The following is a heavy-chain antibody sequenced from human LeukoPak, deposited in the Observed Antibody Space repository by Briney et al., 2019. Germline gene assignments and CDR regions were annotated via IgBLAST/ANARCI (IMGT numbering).Heavy chain of an antibody. V-gene: IGHV3-7*01. CDR1: GFTFSSYA. D-gene: IGHD3-3*01. CDR3: AYDFWSGYHHY. Sequence: GGSLRLSCAASGFTFSSYAMHWVRQAPGKGLEWVANIKQDGSEKYYVDSVKGRFTISRDNAKNSLYLQMNSLRAEDTAVYYCAYDFWSGYHHYWGQGTLVTVSS. J-gene: IGHJ4*02. CDR2: IKQDGSEK.